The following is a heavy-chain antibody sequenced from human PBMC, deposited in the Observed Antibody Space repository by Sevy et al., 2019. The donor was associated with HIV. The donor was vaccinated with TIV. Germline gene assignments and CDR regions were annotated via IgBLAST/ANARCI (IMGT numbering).Heavy chain of an antibody. J-gene: IGHJ6*02. CDR1: GGSISSYY. CDR2: IYYSGRT. V-gene: IGHV4-59*01. CDR3: ARAGGSTDWGMDV. D-gene: IGHD2-2*01. Sequence: AESLSLTCTVSGGSISSYYWNWIRQPPGKGLERIGYIYYSGRTNYNPSLKSRVTIAVDTSKNQFSLKLSSVTAADTAVYYSARAGGSTDWGMDVWGQGTTVTVSS.